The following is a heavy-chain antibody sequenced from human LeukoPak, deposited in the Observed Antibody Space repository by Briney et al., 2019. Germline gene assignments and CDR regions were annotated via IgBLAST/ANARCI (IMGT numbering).Heavy chain of an antibody. CDR3: ARGATYSSGTNNWFDP. J-gene: IGHJ5*02. D-gene: IGHD6-19*01. CDR1: GGSVSGYY. V-gene: IGHV4-34*01. CDR2: INPSGGT. Sequence: PSETLSLTCAVYGGSVSGYYWSWIRQPPGKGLEWIGEINPSGGTNYNPSLKSRVTISIDTSTNQFSLKMSSVTAADTAVYYCARGATYSSGTNNWFDPWGQGTLVTVSS.